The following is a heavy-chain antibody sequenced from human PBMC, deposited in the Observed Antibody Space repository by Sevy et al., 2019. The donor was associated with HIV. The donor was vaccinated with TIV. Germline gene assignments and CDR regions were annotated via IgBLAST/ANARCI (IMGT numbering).Heavy chain of an antibody. CDR2: ISGSGGST. CDR3: AKESIAVAGISDY. Sequence: GESLKISCAASGFTFSSYAMSWVRQAPGKGLEWVSAISGSGGSTYYAGSVKGRFTISRDNSKNTLYLQMNSLRAEDTAVYYCAKESIAVAGISDYWGQGTLVTVSS. D-gene: IGHD6-19*01. J-gene: IGHJ4*02. CDR1: GFTFSSYA. V-gene: IGHV3-23*01.